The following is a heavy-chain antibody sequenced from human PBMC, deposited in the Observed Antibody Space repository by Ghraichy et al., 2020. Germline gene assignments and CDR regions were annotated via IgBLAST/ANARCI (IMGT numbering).Heavy chain of an antibody. J-gene: IGHJ6*02. CDR2: INHSGST. V-gene: IGHV4-34*01. Sequence: SETLSLTCAVYGGSFSGYYWSWIRQPPGKGLEWIGEINHSGSTNYNPSLKSRVTISVDTSKNQFSLKLSSVTAADTAVYYCARAMDYTVPARQGGMDVWGQGTTVTVSS. CDR3: ARAMDYTVPARQGGMDV. CDR1: GGSFSGYY. D-gene: IGHD4-17*01.